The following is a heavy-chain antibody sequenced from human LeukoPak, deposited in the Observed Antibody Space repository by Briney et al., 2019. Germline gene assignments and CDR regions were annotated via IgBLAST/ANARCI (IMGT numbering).Heavy chain of an antibody. CDR1: GFTFGDYA. Sequence: PGGSLRLSCAASGFTFGDYAMHWVRQAPGKGLEGVSLIRGDGRTTSYAGSVKGRFTISRDNSKNSLYLQMNSLRGEDTAMYYCAKDAVAGTWLHYWGQGTLVTVSS. CDR3: AKDAVAGTWLHY. CDR2: IRGDGRTT. J-gene: IGHJ4*02. V-gene: IGHV3-43*02. D-gene: IGHD6-19*01.